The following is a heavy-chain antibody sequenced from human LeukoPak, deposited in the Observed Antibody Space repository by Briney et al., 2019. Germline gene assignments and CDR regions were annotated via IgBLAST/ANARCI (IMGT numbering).Heavy chain of an antibody. CDR2: IYPGDSDT. D-gene: IGHD6-13*01. Sequence: GESLKISCKRSGYSFTSYWIGWVRQMPGKGLEWMGIIYPGDSDTRYSPSFQGQVTISADKSISTAYLQWSSLKASDTAMYYCARWGYSSSWYKYYFDYWGQGTLVTVSS. CDR1: GYSFTSYW. CDR3: ARWGYSSSWYKYYFDY. J-gene: IGHJ4*02. V-gene: IGHV5-51*01.